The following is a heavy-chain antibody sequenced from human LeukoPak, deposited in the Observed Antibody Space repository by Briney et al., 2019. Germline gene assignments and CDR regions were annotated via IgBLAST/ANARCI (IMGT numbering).Heavy chain of an antibody. J-gene: IGHJ6*03. CDR3: ARDVRYCSSTSCHWDYYYMDV. D-gene: IGHD2-2*01. Sequence: VASVKVSCKASGGTFSSYTISWVRQAPGQGLEWMGGIIPIFGTANYAQKFQGRVTITADESTSTAYMELSSLRSEDTAVYYCARDVRYCSSTSCHWDYYYMDVWGKGTTVTVSS. CDR2: IIPIFGTA. V-gene: IGHV1-69*13. CDR1: GGTFSSYT.